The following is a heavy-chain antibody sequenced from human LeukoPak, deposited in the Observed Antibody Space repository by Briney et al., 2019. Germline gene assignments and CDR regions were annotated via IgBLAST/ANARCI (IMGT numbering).Heavy chain of an antibody. CDR2: IYHSGST. V-gene: IGHV4-30-2*01. CDR3: ARDTEAAPGGIDY. J-gene: IGHJ4*02. D-gene: IGHD2-15*01. Sequence: SQTLSLTCAVSGGSISSGGYSWSWIRQPSGKGLEWIGYIYHSGSTYYNPSLKSRVTISVDRSKNQFSLKLSSVTAADTAVYYCARDTEAAPGGIDYWGQGTLVTVSS. CDR1: GGSISSGGYS.